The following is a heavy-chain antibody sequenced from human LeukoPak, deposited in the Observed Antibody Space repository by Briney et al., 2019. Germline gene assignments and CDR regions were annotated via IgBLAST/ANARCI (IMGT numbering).Heavy chain of an antibody. V-gene: IGHV3-23*01. CDR1: GFTFSNYA. CDR3: ARDGPLHYYDSSGYYFAFDI. J-gene: IGHJ3*02. D-gene: IGHD3-22*01. Sequence: GGSLRLSCAASGFTFSNYAMTWVRQAPGKGLEWVSVISGSGSNTDYADSVKGRFTISRGNSKNTLYLQMNSLRAEDTAVYYCARDGPLHYYDSSGYYFAFDIWGHGTMVTVSS. CDR2: ISGSGSNT.